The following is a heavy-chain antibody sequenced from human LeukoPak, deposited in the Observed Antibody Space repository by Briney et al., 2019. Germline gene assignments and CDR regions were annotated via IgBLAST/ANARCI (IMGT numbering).Heavy chain of an antibody. J-gene: IGHJ3*02. V-gene: IGHV4-39*01. Sequence: SETLSLTCTVSGGSISSSGHYWGLIRQPPGKGLEWIGSISYSGSTYYNPSLNSRITISVDAPKNQFSLNLSSVTAADTALFYCARHRHGSWFSAFDIWGQGTMVTVSS. CDR3: ARHRHGSWFSAFDI. D-gene: IGHD2-15*01. CDR1: GGSISSSGHY. CDR2: ISYSGST.